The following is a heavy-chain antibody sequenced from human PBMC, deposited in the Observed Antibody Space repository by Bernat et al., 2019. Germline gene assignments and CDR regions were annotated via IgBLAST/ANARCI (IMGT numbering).Heavy chain of an antibody. Sequence: QVQLVESGGDLVKPGGSLRLSCAASGFTFSDYYMSWIRQAPGKGLDWVSYISSSSSYTNYADSVKGRFTISRDNAKISLYLQINSLRAEDTAVYYCARGTSTSAPYMDVWGKGTTVTVSS. CDR3: ARGTSTSAPYMDV. J-gene: IGHJ6*03. CDR1: GFTFSDYY. V-gene: IGHV3-11*05. CDR2: ISSSSSYT.